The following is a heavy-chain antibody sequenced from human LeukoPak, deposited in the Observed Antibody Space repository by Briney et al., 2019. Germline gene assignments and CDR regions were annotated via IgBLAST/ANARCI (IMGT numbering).Heavy chain of an antibody. J-gene: IGHJ4*02. CDR1: GFTFSSYA. D-gene: IGHD6-19*01. CDR3: ARDIGQWLERSGLGY. CDR2: ISNDGSNK. Sequence: GRSLRLSCAASGFTFSSYAMHWVRQAPGKGLEWVAVISNDGSNKYYADSVKGRFTISRDNSKNTLYLQMNSLRAEDTAVYYCARDIGQWLERSGLGYWGQGTLVTVSS. V-gene: IGHV3-30*04.